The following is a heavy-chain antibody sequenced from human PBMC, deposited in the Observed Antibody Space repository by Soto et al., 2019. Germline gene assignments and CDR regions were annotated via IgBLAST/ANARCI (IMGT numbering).Heavy chain of an antibody. J-gene: IGHJ4*02. D-gene: IGHD3-22*01. CDR2: INAGNGNT. CDR3: ARGDYYDIHDY. CDR1: GYTFTSYA. Sequence: QVQLVQSGAEVKKPGASVKVTCKASGYTFTSYAIHWVRQAPGQGLEWMGWINAGNGNTKSSQKFQGRVTITRDTSASTAFMELSSLRSEDTSVYSCARGDYYDIHDYWGQGTLVTVSS. V-gene: IGHV1-3*01.